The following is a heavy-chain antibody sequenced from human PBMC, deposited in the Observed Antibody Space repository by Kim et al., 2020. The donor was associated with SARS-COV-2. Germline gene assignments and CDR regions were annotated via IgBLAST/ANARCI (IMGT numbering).Heavy chain of an antibody. Sequence: GKGRFTISRDNAKNSLYLQMSSLRAEDTAVYYCAREPSFPIGGSTPCLDYWGQGTLVTVSS. D-gene: IGHD1-26*01. CDR3: AREPSFPIGGSTPCLDY. J-gene: IGHJ4*02. V-gene: IGHV3-11*06.